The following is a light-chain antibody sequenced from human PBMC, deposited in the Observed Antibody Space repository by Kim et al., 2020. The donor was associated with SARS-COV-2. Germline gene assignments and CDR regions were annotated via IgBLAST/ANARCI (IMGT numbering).Light chain of an antibody. CDR3: QSYDSSNPVV. J-gene: IGLJ2*01. CDR1: SGSIASNY. V-gene: IGLV6-57*03. CDR2: EDN. Sequence: KTVTISCTRSSGSIASNYVQWDQQRPGSAPTTVIYEDNQRPSGVPDRFSGSIDSSSNSASLTISGLKTEDEADYYCQSYDSSNPVVFGGGTQLTVL.